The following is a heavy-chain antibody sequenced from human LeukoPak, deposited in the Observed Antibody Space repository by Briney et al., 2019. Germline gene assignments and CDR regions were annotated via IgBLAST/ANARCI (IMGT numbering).Heavy chain of an antibody. D-gene: IGHD6-13*01. V-gene: IGHV1-46*01. CDR1: GYTFTSFY. Sequence: ASVKVSCKASGYTFTSFYMQWVRQAPGQGLEWMGIINPSGGSTNYAQKLQGRVSMTRDTSTSTAYMELRSLRSDDTAVYYCARVSSSWYSTPFDYWGQGTLVTVSS. J-gene: IGHJ4*02. CDR3: ARVSSSWYSTPFDY. CDR2: INPSGGST.